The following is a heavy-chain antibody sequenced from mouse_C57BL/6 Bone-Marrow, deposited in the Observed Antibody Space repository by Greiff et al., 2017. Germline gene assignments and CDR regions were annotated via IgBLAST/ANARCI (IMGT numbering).Heavy chain of an antibody. CDR3: THGLITAVYYFDY. Sequence: EVMLVESGGGLVQPGGSMKLSCVASGFTFSNYWMNWVRQSPEKGLEWVAQIRLKSDNYATHYAESVKGRFTISRDDSKSSVYLQMNNLRAEDTGIYYCTHGLITAVYYFDYWGQDTTLTVSS. D-gene: IGHD1-1*01. V-gene: IGHV6-3*01. CDR2: IRLKSDNYAT. J-gene: IGHJ2*01. CDR1: GFTFSNYW.